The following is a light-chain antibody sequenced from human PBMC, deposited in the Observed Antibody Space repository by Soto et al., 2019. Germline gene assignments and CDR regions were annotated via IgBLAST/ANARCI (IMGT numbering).Light chain of an antibody. CDR3: SSYAGRSSFPYA. CDR1: SSDVGSYNL. CDR2: EGS. V-gene: IGLV2-23*03. J-gene: IGLJ1*01. Sequence: QSALTQPASVSGSPEQSITISCTGTSSDVGSYNLVSWYQQYPGKAPKLIIYEGSERPSGISNRFSGSKSGNTASLTISGLQAEDEADYYCSSYAGRSSFPYAFGTGTKVTVL.